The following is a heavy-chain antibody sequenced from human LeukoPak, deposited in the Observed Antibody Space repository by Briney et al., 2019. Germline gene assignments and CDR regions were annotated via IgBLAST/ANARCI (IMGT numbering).Heavy chain of an antibody. J-gene: IGHJ3*02. V-gene: IGHV3-48*04. D-gene: IGHD2-15*01. CDR1: GFTFSSYS. CDR2: ISSSSSSI. Sequence: GGSLRLSCAASGFTFSSYSMNWVRQAPGKGLEWVSYISSSSSSIYYADSVKGRFTISRDNAKNSLYLQMNSLRAEDTAVYYCAREYCCGGSCYNDAFDIWGQGTMVTVSS. CDR3: AREYCCGGSCYNDAFDI.